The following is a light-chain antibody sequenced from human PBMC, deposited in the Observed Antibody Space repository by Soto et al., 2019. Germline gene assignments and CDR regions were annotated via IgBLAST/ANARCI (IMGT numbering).Light chain of an antibody. CDR1: QSVNSNY. V-gene: IGKV3-20*01. CDR2: GAS. CDR3: QQYGSSPQT. Sequence: EIVLTQSPGTLSLSPGERATLSCRASQSVNSNYLAWYRRKTGQAPSLLIYGASPRATGIPGRFSGSGSGKDFTLTITRLEPEDFAVYYCQQYGSSPQTFGQGTKVQIK. J-gene: IGKJ1*01.